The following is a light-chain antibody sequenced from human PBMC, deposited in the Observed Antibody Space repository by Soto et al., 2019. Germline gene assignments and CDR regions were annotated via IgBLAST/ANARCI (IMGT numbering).Light chain of an antibody. J-gene: IGKJ2*03. CDR2: KAS. CDR3: RQYNVSFAYS. V-gene: IGKV1-5*03. CDR1: QSISIW. Sequence: DIQLTQSPSTLSASVGDRVTITCRASQSISIWLAWYQQKPGTAPKLLIYKASTLESGVPSRFSGSRSVTEFTLSVSSLQPDDFAPYYCRQYNVSFAYSFGQGTMLEI.